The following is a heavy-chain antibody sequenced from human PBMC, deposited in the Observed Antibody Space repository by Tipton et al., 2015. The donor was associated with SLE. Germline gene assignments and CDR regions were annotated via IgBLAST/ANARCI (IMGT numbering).Heavy chain of an antibody. J-gene: IGHJ4*02. D-gene: IGHD6-19*01. Sequence: QLVQSGAEVKKPGASVKISCKVSGYTSTNYGISWVRQVPGQGLEWIGWISVYNGNTNSAQKLQDRVTLTTDSSTSTAYMELRSLRSDDTAVYYCAIAVAGTFFFDYWGQGTLVTVSS. CDR1: GYTSTNYG. V-gene: IGHV1-18*01. CDR2: ISVYNGNT. CDR3: AIAVAGTFFFDY.